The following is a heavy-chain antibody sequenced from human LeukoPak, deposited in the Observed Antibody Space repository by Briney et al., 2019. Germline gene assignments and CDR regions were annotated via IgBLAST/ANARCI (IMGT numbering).Heavy chain of an antibody. Sequence: SETLSLTCTVSGGSISGYYWSWIRQPPGKGLEWIGYMYYSGTTNYNPSLKSRVTISVDTSKNQFSLNLSSVTAADTAVYYCASASKEYDSSGLGPIYWYFDLWGRGTLVTVSS. V-gene: IGHV4-59*01. D-gene: IGHD3-22*01. CDR3: ASASKEYDSSGLGPIYWYFDL. J-gene: IGHJ2*01. CDR2: MYYSGTT. CDR1: GGSISGYY.